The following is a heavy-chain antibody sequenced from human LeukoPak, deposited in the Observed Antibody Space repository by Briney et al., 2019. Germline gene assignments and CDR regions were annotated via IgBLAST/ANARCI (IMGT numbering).Heavy chain of an antibody. J-gene: IGHJ4*02. V-gene: IGHV3-53*01. Sequence: GGSLRLSCAASGFTVSIDYMSWVRQAPGKGLEWVSVIYSAGTTYYADSVKGRFTISRDNSENTLYLQMNSLRAEDTAVYYCARGSLGTAMVLDCWGQGTLVTVSS. CDR2: IYSAGTT. D-gene: IGHD5-18*01. CDR3: ARGSLGTAMVLDC. CDR1: GFTVSIDY.